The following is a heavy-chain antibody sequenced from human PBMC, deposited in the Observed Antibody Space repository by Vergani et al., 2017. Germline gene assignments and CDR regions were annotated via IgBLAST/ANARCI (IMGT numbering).Heavy chain of an antibody. CDR1: GFSFPGYA. Sequence: EVQLLESGGGLVQPGGSLRLSCEASGFSFPGYAMSWVRQAPGKGLEWVSHISASAYTTFTSDSLRGRFTISRDNSKNTLYLQMNNVRAEDTATYYCARADWELLQPFDLWGQGTLVSVSS. CDR2: ISASAYTT. CDR3: ARADWELLQPFDL. D-gene: IGHD1-26*01. J-gene: IGHJ4*02. V-gene: IGHV3-23*01.